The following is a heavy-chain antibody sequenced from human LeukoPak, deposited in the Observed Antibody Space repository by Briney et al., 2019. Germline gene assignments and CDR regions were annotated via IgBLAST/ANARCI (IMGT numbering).Heavy chain of an antibody. V-gene: IGHV1-3*01. CDR1: GYTFTSYA. CDR3: ARVVRDCGGDCYGY. J-gene: IGHJ4*02. CDR2: INAGNGNT. D-gene: IGHD2-21*02. Sequence: GASVKVSCKASGYTFTSYAMHWVRQAPGQRLEWMGWINAGNGNTKYSQKLQGRVTITRDTSASTAYMELSSLRSEDTAVYYCARVVRDCGGDCYGYWGQGTLVTVSS.